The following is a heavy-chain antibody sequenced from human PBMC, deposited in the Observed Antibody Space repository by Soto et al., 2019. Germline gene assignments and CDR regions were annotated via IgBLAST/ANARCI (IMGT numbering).Heavy chain of an antibody. J-gene: IGHJ4*01. Sequence: VQLVQSGAEVKKPGSSVKVSCKASGGTFSSHEMNWVRQAPGKGLEWVSYIDYSGSRTDYADSVKGRFTISRDNAKNSLYLQMYSLRAEDTAIYYCVRDRTLLVPTSIDYWGHGTLVTVSS. V-gene: IGHV3-48*03. CDR2: IDYSGSRT. CDR3: VRDRTLLVPTSIDY. D-gene: IGHD3-3*01. CDR1: GGTFSSHE.